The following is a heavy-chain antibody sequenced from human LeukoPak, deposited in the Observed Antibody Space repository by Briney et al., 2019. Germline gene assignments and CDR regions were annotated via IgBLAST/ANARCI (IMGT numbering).Heavy chain of an antibody. J-gene: IGHJ5*02. CDR1: GGSISSSSYY. CDR2: IHHSGRT. D-gene: IGHD3-3*01. Sequence: SETLSLTCTVSGGSISSSSYYWGWIRQPPGKGLEWIGSIHHSGRTYYNLSLKSRVTISVDTSKNQFSLKLSSVTAADTAVYYCARDHLANLASRLFDPWGQGTLVTVSS. CDR3: ARDHLANLASRLFDP. V-gene: IGHV4-39*07.